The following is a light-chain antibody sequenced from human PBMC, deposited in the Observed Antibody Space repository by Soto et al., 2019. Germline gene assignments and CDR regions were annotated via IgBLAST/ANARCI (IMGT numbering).Light chain of an antibody. CDR3: QQRSNWPRS. Sequence: EIVLTQSPATLSLSPGERATLSCRASQSVSSYLAWYQQKPGQAPRLLIYDASNRATGIPARFSGSGSGTDVTLTISSLEPEDFAVYYCQQRSNWPRSFGQGTKLEIQ. CDR1: QSVSSY. V-gene: IGKV3-11*01. CDR2: DAS. J-gene: IGKJ1*01.